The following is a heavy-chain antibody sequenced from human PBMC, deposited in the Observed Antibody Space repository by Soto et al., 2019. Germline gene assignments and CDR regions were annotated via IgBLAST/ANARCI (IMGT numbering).Heavy chain of an antibody. CDR1: GFTFSDYY. CDR2: ISSSGSTI. D-gene: IGHD6-13*01. CDR3: AKEKGYSSSWFEFDY. J-gene: IGHJ4*02. V-gene: IGHV3-11*01. Sequence: GSLRLSCAASGFTFSDYYMSWIRQAPGKGLEWVSYISSSGSTIYYADSVKGRFTISRDNSKNTLYLQMNSLRAEDTAVYYCAKEKGYSSSWFEFDYWGQGTLVTVSS.